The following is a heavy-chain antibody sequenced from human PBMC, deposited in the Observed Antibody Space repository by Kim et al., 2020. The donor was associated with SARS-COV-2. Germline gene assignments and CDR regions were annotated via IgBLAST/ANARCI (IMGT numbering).Heavy chain of an antibody. Sequence: SETLSLTCTVSGGSISSSSYYWGWIRQPPGKGLEWIGSIYYSGSTYYNPSLKSRVTISVDTSKNQFSLKLSSVTAADTAVYYCARHVREYYYDSSGYPDYWGQGTLVTVSS. D-gene: IGHD3-22*01. V-gene: IGHV4-39*01. CDR3: ARHVREYYYDSSGYPDY. J-gene: IGHJ4*02. CDR2: IYYSGST. CDR1: GGSISSSSYY.